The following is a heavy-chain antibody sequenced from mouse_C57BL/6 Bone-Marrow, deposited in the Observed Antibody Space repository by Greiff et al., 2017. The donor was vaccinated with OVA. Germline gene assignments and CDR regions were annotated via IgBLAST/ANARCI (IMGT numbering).Heavy chain of an antibody. Sequence: QVQLKQSGPELVKPGASVKISCKASGYAFSSSWMNWVKQRPGQGLEWIGRIYPGDGDTNYNGKFKGKATLTADKSSSTAYMQLSSLTSEDSAVYFCARKANWVFDYWGQGTTLTVSS. CDR2: IYPGDGDT. CDR3: ARKANWVFDY. V-gene: IGHV1-82*01. J-gene: IGHJ2*01. CDR1: GYAFSSSW. D-gene: IGHD4-1*01.